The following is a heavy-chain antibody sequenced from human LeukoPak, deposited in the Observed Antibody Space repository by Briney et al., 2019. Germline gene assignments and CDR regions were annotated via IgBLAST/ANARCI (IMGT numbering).Heavy chain of an antibody. CDR1: GGTFSGYY. J-gene: IGHJ4*02. V-gene: IGHV4-34*01. CDR3: ARYRDYDILTGCSDY. CDR2: INHSGST. D-gene: IGHD3-9*01. Sequence: SETLSLTCAVSGGTFSGYYWSWIRQPPGKGLAWIGEINHSGSTNYNPSLKSRVTLSVDTSKNQFSLKLSSVTAADTAVYYCARYRDYDILTGCSDYWGQGDLVTASS.